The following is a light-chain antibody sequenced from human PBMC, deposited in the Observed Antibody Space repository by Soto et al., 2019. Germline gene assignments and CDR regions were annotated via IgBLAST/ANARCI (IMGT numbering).Light chain of an antibody. CDR1: SSNIGAGYD. J-gene: IGLJ2*01. V-gene: IGLV1-40*01. Sequence: QSVLTQPPSVSGAPGQRVTISCTGSSSNIGAGYDVHWYQQLPGTAPKLLIYGNSNRPSGVPDRFSGSKSGTSASLAITGLQAEDEADYYCQSYDSSLREVFGGGNKLTVL. CDR2: GNS. CDR3: QSYDSSLREV.